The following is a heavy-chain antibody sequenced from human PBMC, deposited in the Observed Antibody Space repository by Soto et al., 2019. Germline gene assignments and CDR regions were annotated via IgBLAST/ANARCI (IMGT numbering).Heavy chain of an antibody. CDR2: IYYSGSS. Sequence: SETLSLTCTVSGGSISSYYWSWIRQPPGKGLEWIGDIYYSGSSNYNPSLKSRVTISVDTSKNQFSLKLSSVTAADTAVYYCARDRGYSYGHYYYYYGMDVWGQGTTVTVSS. J-gene: IGHJ6*02. CDR3: ARDRGYSYGHYYYYYGMDV. CDR1: GGSISSYY. D-gene: IGHD5-18*01. V-gene: IGHV4-59*01.